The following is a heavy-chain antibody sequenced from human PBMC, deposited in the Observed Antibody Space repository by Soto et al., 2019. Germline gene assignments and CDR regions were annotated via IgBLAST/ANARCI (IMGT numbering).Heavy chain of an antibody. CDR2: IYYSGST. CDR3: ARLTYYDILTGYYNGGFDY. V-gene: IGHV4-59*01. J-gene: IGHJ4*02. D-gene: IGHD3-9*01. CDR1: GGSISSYY. Sequence: PSETLSLTCTVSGGSISSYYWSWIRQPPGKGLEWIGYIYYSGSTNYNPSLKSRVTISVDTSKNQFSLKLSSVTAADTAVYYCARLTYYDILTGYYNGGFDYWGQGTLVTVSS.